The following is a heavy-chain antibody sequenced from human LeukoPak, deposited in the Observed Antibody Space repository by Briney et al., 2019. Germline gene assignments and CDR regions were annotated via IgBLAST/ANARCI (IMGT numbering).Heavy chain of an antibody. CDR1: GFTFSSSA. D-gene: IGHD2/OR15-2a*01. Sequence: GGSLRLSCTASGFTFSSSAMSWVRQAPGKGLEWVSDISGSAGSTYYADSVKGRFTISRDNSKNTLFLQMSSLRSEDTAVYYCARDEIGLRFFWFDPWGQGTLVTVSS. V-gene: IGHV3-23*01. CDR2: ISGSAGST. J-gene: IGHJ5*02. CDR3: ARDEIGLRFFWFDP.